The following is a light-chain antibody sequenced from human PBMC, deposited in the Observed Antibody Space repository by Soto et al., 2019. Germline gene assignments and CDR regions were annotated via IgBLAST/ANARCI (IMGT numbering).Light chain of an antibody. CDR3: QQSYSTPTIT. CDR2: AAS. CDR1: QSISSY. J-gene: IGKJ5*01. Sequence: IQMSQSPSSLSASVGDRVSITCRGSQSISSYLNWYQQKPGKAHKLLIYAASSLQSGVPSRFSGSGSGTDFTLTISSLQPEDFATYYCQQSYSTPTITFGQGTRLEIK. V-gene: IGKV1-39*01.